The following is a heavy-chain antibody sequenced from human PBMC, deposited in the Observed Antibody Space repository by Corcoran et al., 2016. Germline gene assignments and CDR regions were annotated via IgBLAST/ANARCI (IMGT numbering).Heavy chain of an antibody. CDR2: ISYDGSNK. D-gene: IGHD4-17*01. J-gene: IGHJ3*02. CDR3: AKTTQGAFDI. V-gene: IGHV3-30*18. Sequence: QVQLVESGGGVVQPGRSLRLSCAASGFTFSSSGMHWVRQAPGKGLEWVAVISYDGSNKYYADSVKGRFTISRDNSKNTLYLQMNSLRAEDTAVYYCAKTTQGAFDIWGQGTTVTVSS. CDR1: GFTFSSSG.